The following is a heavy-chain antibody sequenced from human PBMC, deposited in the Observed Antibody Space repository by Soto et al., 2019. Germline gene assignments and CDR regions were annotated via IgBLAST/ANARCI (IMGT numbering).Heavy chain of an antibody. CDR2: ISADSGET. CDR3: ARGISSTWAKGWLDP. Sequence: ASVKVSCKASGYTFTSYGFNWVRQAPGQGLEWVGWISADSGETTYAQNFHGRVTMTTGASTTTAYMELRSLGSDDTAVYYCARGISSTWAKGWLDPWGQGTLVTVSS. D-gene: IGHD2-2*01. J-gene: IGHJ5*02. CDR1: GYTFTSYG. V-gene: IGHV1-18*04.